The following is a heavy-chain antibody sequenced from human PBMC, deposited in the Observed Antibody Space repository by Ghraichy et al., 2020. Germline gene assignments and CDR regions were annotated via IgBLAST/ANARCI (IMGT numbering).Heavy chain of an antibody. J-gene: IGHJ3*02. CDR1: GYTFTSYG. CDR3: AREGDPYCGGDCPRALAFDI. Sequence: ASVKVSCKASGYTFTSYGISWVRQAPGQGLEWMGWISAYNGNTNYAQKLQGRVTMTTDTSTSTAYMELRSLRSDDTAVYYCAREGDPYCGGDCPRALAFDIWGQGTMVTVSS. V-gene: IGHV1-18*01. D-gene: IGHD2-21*02. CDR2: ISAYNGNT.